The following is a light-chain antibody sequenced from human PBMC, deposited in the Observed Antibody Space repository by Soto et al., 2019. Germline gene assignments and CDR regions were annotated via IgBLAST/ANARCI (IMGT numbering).Light chain of an antibody. CDR1: QSVSSY. J-gene: IGKJ4*01. Sequence: EIVLTQSPAILSLSPGERATLSCRASQSVSSYLAWYQQKPGQAPRLLIYDASNRATGIPARFSGSGSGTDLALTISSLEPEDFAVYYCQQRSNWPSTFGGGTKVEIK. CDR3: QQRSNWPST. V-gene: IGKV3-11*01. CDR2: DAS.